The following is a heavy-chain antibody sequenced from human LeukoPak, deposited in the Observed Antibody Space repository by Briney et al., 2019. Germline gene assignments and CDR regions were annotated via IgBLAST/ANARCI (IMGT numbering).Heavy chain of an antibody. D-gene: IGHD5-12*01. V-gene: IGHV1-3*03. CDR1: AYSFTPYA. J-gene: IGHJ4*02. CDR3: ARGRWVATNQAYYFAD. Sequence: ASVKVSCKTSAYSFTPYAMHWVRQAPGQRLEGRGWINAGNGHTKYSQEFQGRLTITRDTSANIVYMDLSSLRSEDLAVYYCARGRWVATNQAYYFADWGQGTLVTVSS. CDR2: INAGNGHT.